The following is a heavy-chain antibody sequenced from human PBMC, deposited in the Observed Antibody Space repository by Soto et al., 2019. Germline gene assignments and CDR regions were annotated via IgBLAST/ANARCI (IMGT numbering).Heavy chain of an antibody. J-gene: IGHJ4*02. Sequence: GGSLRLSCVASVFTFSDHYMTWIRQAPGKGLEWLSYVSTSSSYTNYADSVKGRFTISRDNAMNSLYLQMNSLRAEDTAVYYCARLRLTGYFDYWGQGTLVTVSS. CDR3: ARLRLTGYFDY. CDR2: VSTSSSYT. CDR1: VFTFSDHY. V-gene: IGHV3-11*03.